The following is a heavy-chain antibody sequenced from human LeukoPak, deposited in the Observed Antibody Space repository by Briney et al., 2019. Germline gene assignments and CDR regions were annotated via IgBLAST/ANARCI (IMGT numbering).Heavy chain of an antibody. J-gene: IGHJ4*02. D-gene: IGHD6-19*01. CDR1: GGSISSSSYY. CDR3: AGRGSSGWYYFDY. Sequence: SETLSLTCTVSGGSISSSSYYWGWIRQPPGKGLEWIGSIYYSGSTYYNPSLKSRVTISVDTSKNQFSLKLSSVTAADTAVYYCAGRGSSGWYYFDYWGQGTLVTVSS. CDR2: IYYSGST. V-gene: IGHV4-39*01.